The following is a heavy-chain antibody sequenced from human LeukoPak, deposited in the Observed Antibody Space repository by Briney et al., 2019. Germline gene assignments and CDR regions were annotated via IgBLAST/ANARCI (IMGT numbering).Heavy chain of an antibody. J-gene: IGHJ4*02. CDR1: GFTFSSYA. V-gene: IGHV3-30*04. Sequence: GGSLRLSCAASGFTFSSYAMHWVRQAPGKGLEWVAVISYDGSNKYYADSVKGRFTVSRDKSKNTLYLQMNSLRAEDTAVYYCARGTCSGGSCYSSYFDYWGQGTLVTVSS. CDR2: ISYDGSNK. CDR3: ARGTCSGGSCYSSYFDY. D-gene: IGHD2-15*01.